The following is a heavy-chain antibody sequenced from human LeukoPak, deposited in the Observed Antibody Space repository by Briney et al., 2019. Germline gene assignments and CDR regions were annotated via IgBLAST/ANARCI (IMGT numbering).Heavy chain of an antibody. CDR2: IIPIFGTA. Sequence: SVKVSCKASGGTFSSYAISWVRQAPGQGLEWMGGIIPIFGTANYAQKFQGRVTITADKSTSTAYMELRSLRSDDTAVYYCARSTPVARTYPRKNYYMDVWGKGTTVTVSS. J-gene: IGHJ6*03. V-gene: IGHV1-69*06. CDR3: ARSTPVARTYPRKNYYMDV. D-gene: IGHD5-12*01. CDR1: GGTFSSYA.